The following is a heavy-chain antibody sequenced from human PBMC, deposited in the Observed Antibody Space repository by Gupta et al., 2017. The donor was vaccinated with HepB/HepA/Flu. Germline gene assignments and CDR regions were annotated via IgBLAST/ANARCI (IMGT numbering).Heavy chain of an antibody. V-gene: IGHV3-23*01. Sequence: EVQLLESGGGLVQPGGSLRLSCAASGFNFSIYAMSWVRQAPGKGLEWGSAISGSGGSTYYVDAVKGRFTISRDNSKNTLYLQMNRLRAEDTALYYCAKVQGSTVTTPDYWGQGTLVTVSS. CDR3: AKVQGSTVTTPDY. D-gene: IGHD4-17*01. CDR2: ISGSGGST. CDR1: GFNFSIYA. J-gene: IGHJ4*02.